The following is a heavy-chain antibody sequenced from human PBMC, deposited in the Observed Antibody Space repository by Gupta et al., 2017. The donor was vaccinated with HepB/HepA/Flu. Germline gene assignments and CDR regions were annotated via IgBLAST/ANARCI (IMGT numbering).Heavy chain of an antibody. CDR2: IYHSGKT. V-gene: IGHV4-4*02. D-gene: IGHD1-26*01. J-gene: IGHJ3*01. CDR3: ARGSPGGGYYSHNIEAGAFDV. Sequence: QVQLQESGPGLVTPSGILSLTCGFSDGSINARNWLIWVRQPPAKGLEWVGEIYHSGKTNYNPSLRSRITISVDKSKNHFSLRLNSVTAADTAVYFCARGSPGGGYYSHNIEAGAFDVWGQGTMLTVYS. CDR1: DGSINARNW.